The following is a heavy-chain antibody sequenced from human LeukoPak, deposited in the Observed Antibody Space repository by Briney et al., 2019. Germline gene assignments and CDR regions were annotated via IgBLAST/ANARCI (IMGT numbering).Heavy chain of an antibody. J-gene: IGHJ5*02. Sequence: GGSLRLSCAASGFTVSSNYMSWVRQAPGKGLEWVSSISGSGASTYYADSVKGRFTISRDNSKSTLFLQMNSLRVEDTAVYHCVKDRETYYDPGGYYCIWLDPWGLGTLVTVSS. CDR3: VKDRETYYDPGGYYCIWLDP. CDR2: ISGSGAST. CDR1: GFTVSSNY. D-gene: IGHD3-22*01. V-gene: IGHV3-23*01.